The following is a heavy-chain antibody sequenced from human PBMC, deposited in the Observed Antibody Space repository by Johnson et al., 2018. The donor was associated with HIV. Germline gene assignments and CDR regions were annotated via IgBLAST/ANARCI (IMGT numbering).Heavy chain of an antibody. D-gene: IGHD3-16*02. V-gene: IGHV3-66*02. CDR3: ARGGITFGVVIAPGAFDF. CDR1: GITVGTNY. CDR2: IFSVGDV. J-gene: IGHJ3*01. Sequence: VQLVESGGGLVQPGGSLRLSCAASGITVGTNYMSCVRQAPGKGLEWVSVIFSVGDVYFADSVKGRFTISRDNSKNMLYLQMGGLRAEDMAVYYCARGGITFGVVIAPGAFDFWGQGTMVTVSS.